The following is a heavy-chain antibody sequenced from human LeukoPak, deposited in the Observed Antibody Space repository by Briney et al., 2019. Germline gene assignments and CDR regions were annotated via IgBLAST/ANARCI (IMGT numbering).Heavy chain of an antibody. J-gene: IGHJ6*03. Sequence: GGSLRLSCAASGFTVSSNEMSWVRQAPGKGLEWVSSISGGSTYCADSRKGRFTISRDNSKNTLHLQMNSLRAEDTAIYYCAKNGDRGAYCSGGSCYPYFYYYMDVWGKGTTVTISS. CDR2: ISGGST. CDR3: AKNGDRGAYCSGGSCYPYFYYYMDV. V-gene: IGHV3-38-3*01. CDR1: GFTVSSNE. D-gene: IGHD2-15*01.